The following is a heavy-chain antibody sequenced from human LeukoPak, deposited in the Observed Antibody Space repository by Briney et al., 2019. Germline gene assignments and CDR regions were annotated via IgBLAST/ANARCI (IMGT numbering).Heavy chain of an antibody. D-gene: IGHD3-3*01. Sequence: ASVKVSCKASGGTFSSYAISWVRQPPGQGLEWMGGIIPIFGTANYAQKFQGRVTITADESTSTAYMELSSLRSEDTAVYYCASREEKDFWSGSPYYYYYMDVWGKGTTVTVSS. CDR3: ASREEKDFWSGSPYYYYYMDV. V-gene: IGHV1-69*13. CDR1: GGTFSSYA. CDR2: IIPIFGTA. J-gene: IGHJ6*03.